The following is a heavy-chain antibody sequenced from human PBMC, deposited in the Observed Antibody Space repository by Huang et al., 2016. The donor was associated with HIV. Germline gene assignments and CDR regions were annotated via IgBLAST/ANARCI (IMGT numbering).Heavy chain of an antibody. Sequence: EVKLLESGGGLVQPGGSLRLSCAASGFSFSSYTMTWVRQAPGKGREWVSSIRGSDNTTFYADSVKGRFNSSRDNSKNTLYLQMKSLRVDDTAVYYCAKDRVAGTGHCFDPWGQGTLVTVSS. V-gene: IGHV3-23*01. J-gene: IGHJ5*02. CDR2: IRGSDNTT. D-gene: IGHD6-19*01. CDR1: GFSFSSYT. CDR3: AKDRVAGTGHCFDP.